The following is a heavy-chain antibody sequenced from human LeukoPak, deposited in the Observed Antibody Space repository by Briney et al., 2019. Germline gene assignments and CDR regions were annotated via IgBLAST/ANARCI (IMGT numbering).Heavy chain of an antibody. J-gene: IGHJ4*02. V-gene: IGHV3-21*01. Sequence: GGSLRLSCAASGFTFSRYSMNWVRQAPGKGLEWVSSISISSNYIYYADSVKGRFAISRDNAKNSLYLQMNSLRAEDTAVYYCARDMFYYDSTSGGTPASDYWGQGTLVTVSS. CDR3: ARDMFYYDSTSGGTPASDY. CDR2: ISISSNYI. D-gene: IGHD3-22*01. CDR1: GFTFSRYS.